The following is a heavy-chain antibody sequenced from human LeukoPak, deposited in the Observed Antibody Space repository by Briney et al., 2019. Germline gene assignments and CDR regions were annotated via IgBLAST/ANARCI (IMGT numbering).Heavy chain of an antibody. CDR1: GFTFSSYA. J-gene: IGHJ5*02. D-gene: IGHD3-10*01. V-gene: IGHV3-23*01. CDR2: ISGSGGST. CDR3: AKKEAWFGELSRWFDP. Sequence: GGSLRLSCAASGFTFSSYAMSWVRQAPGKGLEWVSAISGSGGSTYYADSVKGRFTISRDNSKNTLYLQMNSLRAEDTAVYYCAKKEAWFGELSRWFDPWGQGTLVTVSS.